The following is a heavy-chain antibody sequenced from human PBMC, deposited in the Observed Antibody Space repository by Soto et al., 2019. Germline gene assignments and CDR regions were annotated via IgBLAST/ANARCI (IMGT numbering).Heavy chain of an antibody. J-gene: IGHJ6*02. CDR2: IIDSGGST. CDR1: GFTFSIYW. CDR3: AKGRSYYYYYGVDV. Sequence: GGSLRLSCAASGFTFSIYWMTWVRQAPGQGLEWVADIIDSGGSTYYADSVKGRFTISRDNSKSTLYLQMNSLRAEDTALYYCAKGRSYYYYYGVDVWGQGTTVTVSS. V-gene: IGHV3-23*01.